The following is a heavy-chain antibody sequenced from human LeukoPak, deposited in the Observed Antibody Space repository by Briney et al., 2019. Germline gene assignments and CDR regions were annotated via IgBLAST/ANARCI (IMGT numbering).Heavy chain of an antibody. CDR3: ARSRSGNFFGD. Sequence: GGSLRLSCAASGFTFSSYSMNWVRQAPGKGLEWVSYISSSSSTIHYADSAKGRFTISRDNAKNTLYLQMNSLRAEDTAVNYCARSRSGNFFGDWGPGTLVTVSS. CDR2: ISSSSSTI. D-gene: IGHD3-3*01. CDR1: GFTFSSYS. V-gene: IGHV3-48*01. J-gene: IGHJ4*02.